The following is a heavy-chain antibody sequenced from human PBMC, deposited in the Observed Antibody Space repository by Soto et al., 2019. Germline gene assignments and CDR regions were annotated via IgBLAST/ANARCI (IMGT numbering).Heavy chain of an antibody. CDR2: ISSGSNTI. CDR3: ARAYPSEQLGTS. Sequence: GGSLRLSCAASGFTFSIYSMNWVRQAPGRGLEWISYISSGSNTIYYADSVKGRFTISRDNAKNSLYLQMNSLRDEDTAVYYCARAYPSEQLGTSWGQGTLVTVSS. J-gene: IGHJ5*02. V-gene: IGHV3-48*02. CDR1: GFTFSIYS. D-gene: IGHD6-13*01.